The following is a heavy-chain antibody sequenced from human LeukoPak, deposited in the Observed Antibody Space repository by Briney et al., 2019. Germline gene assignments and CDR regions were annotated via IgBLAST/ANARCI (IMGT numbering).Heavy chain of an antibody. CDR1: GSSLTELS. J-gene: IGHJ4*02. Sequence: GASVKVSCTASGSSLTELSLYWVRQAPGKGLEWMGGFDVIDAKTFYVQKFQGRVTMTEDSSTDTAYMELSSLRSDDTAFYYCAAGRPYSLLDYWGQGTLLTVSS. V-gene: IGHV1-24*01. D-gene: IGHD5-18*01. CDR3: AAGRPYSLLDY. CDR2: FDVIDAKT.